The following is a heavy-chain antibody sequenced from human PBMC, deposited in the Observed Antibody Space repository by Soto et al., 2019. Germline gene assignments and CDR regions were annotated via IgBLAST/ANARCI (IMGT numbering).Heavy chain of an antibody. J-gene: IGHJ6*02. Sequence: DVKLVESGGGLVQPGDSLRLSCEVSGFTFSMYSMSWVRQSPEKGLEWVAKIPQDGVDGHYADSVKGRFIISRDNGKNSLHLQLNNLRAEDTAVYYCARDHLILPAHDFFYGSDVWGRGATVTVSS. CDR2: IPQDGVDG. CDR1: GFTFSMYS. D-gene: IGHD2-21*02. CDR3: ARDHLILPAHDFFYGSDV. V-gene: IGHV3-7*03.